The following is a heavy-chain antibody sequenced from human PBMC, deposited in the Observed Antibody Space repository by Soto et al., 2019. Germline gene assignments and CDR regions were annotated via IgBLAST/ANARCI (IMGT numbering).Heavy chain of an antibody. V-gene: IGHV3-30*03. J-gene: IGHJ4*02. CDR2: ISYHGTNE. D-gene: IGHD1-26*01. CDR1: GFTFSDHG. CDR3: SMGARWEITGPFAH. Sequence: QALLVESGGVVVRPRTSLRLSCEASGFTFSDHGMHWVRQAPGKGLEWVAVISYHGTNEFYGDSVKGRFTISRDNSKNTLYLQMDSLRPEDTAMYFCSMGARWEITGPFAHWGEGTLVTVAS.